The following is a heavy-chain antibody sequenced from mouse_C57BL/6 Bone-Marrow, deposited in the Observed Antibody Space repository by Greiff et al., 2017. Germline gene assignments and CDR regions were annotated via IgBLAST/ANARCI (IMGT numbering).Heavy chain of an antibody. CDR3: AREEGRQLRLAWFAY. CDR1: GFTFSSYA. J-gene: IGHJ3*01. CDR2: ISDGGSYT. Sequence: EVQVVEPGGGLVKPGGSLKLSCAASGFTFSSYAMSWVRQTPEKRLEWVATISDGGSYTYYPHNVKGRFTITRDNAKNNLYLQRSHLKSESTAMYYWAREEGRQLRLAWFAYWGRGTLVTVSA. V-gene: IGHV5-4*01. D-gene: IGHD3-2*02.